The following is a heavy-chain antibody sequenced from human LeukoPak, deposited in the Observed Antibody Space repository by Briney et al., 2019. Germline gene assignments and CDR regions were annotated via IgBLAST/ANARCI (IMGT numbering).Heavy chain of an antibody. D-gene: IGHD3-10*01. Sequence: GGSLRLSCAASGFTFSDYYMSWIRQAPGKGLEWVGRIKSKTDGGTTDYAAPVKGRFTISRDDSKNTLYLQMNSLKTEDTAVYYCTTTMVRGVMGYWGQGTLVTVSS. CDR2: IKSKTDGGTT. V-gene: IGHV3-15*01. J-gene: IGHJ4*02. CDR3: TTTMVRGVMGY. CDR1: GFTFSDYY.